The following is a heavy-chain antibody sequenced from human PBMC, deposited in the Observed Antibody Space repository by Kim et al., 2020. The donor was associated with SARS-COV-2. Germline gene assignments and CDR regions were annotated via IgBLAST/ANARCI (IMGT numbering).Heavy chain of an antibody. V-gene: IGHV3-33*06. Sequence: GGSLRLSCAASGFTFSSYGMHWVRQAPGKGLEWVAVIWYDGSNKYYADSVKGRFTISRDNSKNTLYLQMNSLRAEDTAVYYCAKDKGYCSSTSCFSAEYFQHWGQGTLVTVSS. CDR2: IWYDGSNK. J-gene: IGHJ1*01. CDR1: GFTFSSYG. CDR3: AKDKGYCSSTSCFSAEYFQH. D-gene: IGHD2-2*01.